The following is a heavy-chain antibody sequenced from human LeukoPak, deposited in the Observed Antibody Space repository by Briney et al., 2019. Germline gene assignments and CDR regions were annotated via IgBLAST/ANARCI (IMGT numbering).Heavy chain of an antibody. V-gene: IGHV3-30*02. CDR1: GFTFSSYG. J-gene: IGHJ4*02. Sequence: GGSLRLSCAASGFTFSSYGMHWVRQAPGKGLEWVAFIRYDGSNKYCADSVKGRFTISRDNSKSTLSLQMNSLRAEDTAVYYCAKDRSYDFWSGYHTEVYYWGQGTLVTVSS. CDR3: AKDRSYDFWSGYHTEVYY. D-gene: IGHD3-3*01. CDR2: IRYDGSNK.